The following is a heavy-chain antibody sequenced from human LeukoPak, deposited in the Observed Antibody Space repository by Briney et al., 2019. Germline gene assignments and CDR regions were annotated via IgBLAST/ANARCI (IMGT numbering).Heavy chain of an antibody. CDR2: IFYSGST. D-gene: IGHD1-26*01. CDR1: GGSISTSNYY. V-gene: IGHV4-39*07. CDR3: ARVPGGELLPFDY. Sequence: ASETLSLTCTVSGGSISTSNYYWGWIRQPPGKGLEWIGNIFYSGSTYYSPSLKSRVTMSVDTSKNQFSLKLSSVTVADTAIYYCARVPGGELLPFDYWGQGTLVTVSS. J-gene: IGHJ4*02.